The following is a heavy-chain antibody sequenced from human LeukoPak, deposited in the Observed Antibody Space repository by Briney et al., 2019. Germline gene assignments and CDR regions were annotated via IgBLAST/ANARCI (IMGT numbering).Heavy chain of an antibody. J-gene: IGHJ6*02. CDR2: IYYSGST. CDR3: ASQTGHFWSGYSYYGMDV. V-gene: IGHV4-59*08. CDR1: GFTFSSYA. Sequence: GSLRLSCAASGFTFSSYAMSWIRQPPGKGLEWIGYIYYSGSTNYNPSLKSRVTISVDTSKNQFSLKLSSVTAADTAVYYCASQTGHFWSGYSYYGMDVWGQGTTVTVSS. D-gene: IGHD3-3*02.